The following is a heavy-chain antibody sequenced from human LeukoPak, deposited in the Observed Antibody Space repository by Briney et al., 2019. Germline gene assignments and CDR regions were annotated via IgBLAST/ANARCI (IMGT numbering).Heavy chain of an antibody. J-gene: IGHJ4*02. CDR2: INHSGST. V-gene: IGHV4-34*01. CDR1: GGSFSGYY. CDR3: ARRRAYYYYGSGSPSYFDY. Sequence: SETLSLTCAVYGGSFSGYYWSWIRQPPGKGLEWIGEINHSGSTNYNPSLKSRVTISVDTSKNQFSLKLSSVTAADTAVYYCARRRAYYYYGSGSPSYFDYWGQGTLVTVFS. D-gene: IGHD3-10*01.